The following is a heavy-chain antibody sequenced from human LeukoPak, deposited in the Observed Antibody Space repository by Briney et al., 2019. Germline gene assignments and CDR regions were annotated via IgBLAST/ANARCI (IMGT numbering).Heavy chain of an antibody. J-gene: IGHJ6*03. CDR1: GGSFSGYY. D-gene: IGHD6-13*01. Sequence: SETLSLTCAVYGGSFSGYYWGWIRQPPGKGLEWIGSIYYSGSTYYNPSLKSRVTISVDTSKNQFSLKLSSVTAADTAVYYCARSSSSWSYYYYYYMDVWGKGTTVTVSS. CDR3: ARSSSSWSYYYYYYMDV. V-gene: IGHV4-34*01. CDR2: IYYSGST.